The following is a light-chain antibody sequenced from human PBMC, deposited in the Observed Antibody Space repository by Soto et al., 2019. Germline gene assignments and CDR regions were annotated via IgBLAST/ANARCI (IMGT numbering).Light chain of an antibody. CDR2: PAS. CDR1: QSISSY. V-gene: IGKV1-39*01. Sequence: DIQLTQSPSSLSASEGNRVTITCRASQSISSYLNWYQQKPGKAPKLLSYPASSLQSGVPSRFSGSGSGTDDTFTISSLQPEDFATYYCQQSYRTITFGQGTRLEIK. J-gene: IGKJ5*01. CDR3: QQSYRTIT.